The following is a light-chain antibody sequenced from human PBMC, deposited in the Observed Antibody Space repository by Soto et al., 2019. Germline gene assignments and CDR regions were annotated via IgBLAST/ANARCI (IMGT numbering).Light chain of an antibody. CDR3: QHYNNWPLT. V-gene: IGKV3-11*01. Sequence: EIVLTQSPATLSLSRGERATLSCRASQSVSSYLAWYQQKPGQAPRLLIYDASNRATGIPDRFSGSGSGTEFTLTISSLQSEDFAVYYCQHYNNWPLTFGGGTKVDI. J-gene: IGKJ4*01. CDR1: QSVSSY. CDR2: DAS.